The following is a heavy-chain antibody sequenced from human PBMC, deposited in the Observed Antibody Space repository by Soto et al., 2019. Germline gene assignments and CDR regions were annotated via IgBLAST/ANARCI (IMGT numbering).Heavy chain of an antibody. J-gene: IGHJ4*02. V-gene: IGHV3-73*01. CDR1: GFTFSGSA. CDR3: KAYLSEGFDY. Sequence: EVQLVESGGGLVQPVGSLKLSCAASGFTFSGSAMHWVRQASGKGLEWVGRIRSKANSYATAYAASVKGRFTISRDDSKNTAYLQMKSLKPEYTALYYCKAYLSEGFDYWGQGTLVTVSS. CDR2: IRSKANSYAT. D-gene: IGHD6-19*01.